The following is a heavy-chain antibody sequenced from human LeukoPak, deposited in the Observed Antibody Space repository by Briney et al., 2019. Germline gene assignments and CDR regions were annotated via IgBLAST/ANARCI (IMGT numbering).Heavy chain of an antibody. J-gene: IGHJ4*02. CDR1: GYRFTTHW. CDR2: IYPGDSDT. V-gene: IGHV5-51*01. Sequence: GESLKISCKGSGYRFTTHWIGWVRQMPGKGLEWMGIIYPGDSDTRYSPSFQGQVTISADKSISTAYLQWSSLKASDTAIYYCARLRGNASGSYYSPSGFWGQGTLVTVSS. D-gene: IGHD3-10*01. CDR3: ARLRGNASGSYYSPSGF.